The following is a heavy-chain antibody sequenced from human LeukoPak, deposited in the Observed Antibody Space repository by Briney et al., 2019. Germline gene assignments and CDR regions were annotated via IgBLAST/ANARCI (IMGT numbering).Heavy chain of an antibody. Sequence: GGSLRLSCAASGFTFSAYWMTWVRQAPGKGLEWVANIKEDGTEKNYVDSVKGRFTIFRDNVKKSLYLEMNSLRVEDTAVYYCARGRWSDYWGRGTQVTVFS. CDR1: GFTFSAYW. CDR2: IKEDGTEK. D-gene: IGHD5-24*01. J-gene: IGHJ4*02. CDR3: ARGRWSDY. V-gene: IGHV3-7*01.